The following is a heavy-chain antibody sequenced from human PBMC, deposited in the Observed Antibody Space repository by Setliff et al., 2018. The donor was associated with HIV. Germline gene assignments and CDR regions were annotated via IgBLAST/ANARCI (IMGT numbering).Heavy chain of an antibody. J-gene: IGHJ4*02. V-gene: IGHV4-31*03. Sequence: LSLTCTVSGGSISSGYYYWSWIRQHPGKGLEWIGYIYYSGNPFYKPSLRSRVTISLDTSKNQFSLKLSSVTAADTAVYYCARGFDYAQRPPLYYFDYWGQGTLVTAPQ. CDR2: IYYSGNP. CDR1: GGSISSGYYY. D-gene: IGHD2-2*01. CDR3: ARGFDYAQRPPLYYFDY.